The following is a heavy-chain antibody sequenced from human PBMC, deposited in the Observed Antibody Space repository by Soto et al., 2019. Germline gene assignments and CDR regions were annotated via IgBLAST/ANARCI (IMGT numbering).Heavy chain of an antibody. CDR3: ARDEGDYDFWSGYYPPHYYYGMDV. CDR1: GYTFTSYY. V-gene: IGHV1-46*01. CDR2: INPSGGST. D-gene: IGHD3-3*01. Sequence: QVQLVQSGAEVKKPGASVKVSCKASGYTFTSYYMHWVRQAPGQGLEWMGIINPSGGSTSYAQKFQGRVTMTRDTSTSTVYMELSSLRSEDTAVYYCARDEGDYDFWSGYYPPHYYYGMDVW. J-gene: IGHJ6*01.